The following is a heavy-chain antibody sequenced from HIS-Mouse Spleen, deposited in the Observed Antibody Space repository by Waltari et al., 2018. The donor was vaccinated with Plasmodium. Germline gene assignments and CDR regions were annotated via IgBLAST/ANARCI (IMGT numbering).Heavy chain of an antibody. D-gene: IGHD6-13*01. J-gene: IGHJ4*02. V-gene: IGHV4-31*03. Sequence: QVQLQESCPGLVKPSQTLSLTSTFPGCSIISAGSYWSWIRQHPGKGLEWIGYIYYSGSTYYNPSLKSRVTISVDTSKNQFSLKLSSVTAADTAVYYCARSIAATVTFYFDYWGQGTLVTVSS. CDR1: GCSIISAGSY. CDR2: IYYSGST. CDR3: ARSIAATVTFYFDY.